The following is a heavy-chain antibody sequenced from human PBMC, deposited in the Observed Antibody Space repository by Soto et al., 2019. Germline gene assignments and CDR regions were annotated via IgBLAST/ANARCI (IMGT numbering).Heavy chain of an antibody. Sequence: SETLSLTCTVSGGSISSGGYYWSWIRQHPGKGLEWIGYIYYSGSTYYNPSLKSRVTISVDTSKNQFSLKLSSVTAADTAVYYCARDRWSGSFYGMDVWGQGTTVTLSS. J-gene: IGHJ6*02. CDR2: IYYSGST. V-gene: IGHV4-31*03. CDR1: GGSISSGGYY. D-gene: IGHD3-10*01. CDR3: ARDRWSGSFYGMDV.